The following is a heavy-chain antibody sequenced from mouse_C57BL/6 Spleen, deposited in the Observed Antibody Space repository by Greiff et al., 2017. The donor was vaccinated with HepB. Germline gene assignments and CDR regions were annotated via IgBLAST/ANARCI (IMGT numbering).Heavy chain of an antibody. Sequence: VQLQQSGPELVKPGASVKISCKASGYTFTDYYMNWVKQSHGKSLEWIGDINPNNGGTSYNQKFKGKATLTVDKSSSTAYMELRSLTSEDSAVYYCATGGLYDGYFDYWGQGTTLTVSS. CDR3: ATGGLYDGYFDY. D-gene: IGHD2-3*01. CDR2: INPNNGGT. J-gene: IGHJ2*01. CDR1: GYTFTDYY. V-gene: IGHV1-26*01.